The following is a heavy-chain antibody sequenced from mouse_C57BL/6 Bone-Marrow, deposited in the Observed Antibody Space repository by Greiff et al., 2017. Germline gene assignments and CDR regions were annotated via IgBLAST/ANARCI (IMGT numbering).Heavy chain of an antibody. J-gene: IGHJ3*01. Sequence: VQLQQPGAELVKPGASVKLSCKASGYTFTSYWMHWVKQRPGRGLEWIGRIDPNSGGTKYNEKFKSKATLTVAKPSSTAYLQLSSLTSEDSAVDYCARGIYSNYCWFAYWGQGTLVTVSA. D-gene: IGHD2-5*01. CDR3: ARGIYSNYCWFAY. V-gene: IGHV1-72*01. CDR2: IDPNSGGT. CDR1: GYTFTSYW.